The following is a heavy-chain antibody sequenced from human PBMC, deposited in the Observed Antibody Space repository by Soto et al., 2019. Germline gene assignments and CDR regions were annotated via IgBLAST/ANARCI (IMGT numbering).Heavy chain of an antibody. CDR1: GGSFSGYY. J-gene: IGHJ6*04. D-gene: IGHD3-3*01. CDR2: INHSGST. Sequence: PTDTLSLICAAYGGSFSGYYWSWIRQPPGKGLEWIGEINHSGSTNYNPSLKSRVTISVDTSKNQFSLKLSSVTAADTAVYYCARGAWDYDFWSGYLVRDYYYYGMAVWGKETTVLVAS. CDR3: ARGAWDYDFWSGYLVRDYYYYGMAV. V-gene: IGHV4-34*01.